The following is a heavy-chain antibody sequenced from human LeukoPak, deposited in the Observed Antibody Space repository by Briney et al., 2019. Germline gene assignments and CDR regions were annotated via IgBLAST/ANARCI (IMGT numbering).Heavy chain of an antibody. J-gene: IGHJ4*02. V-gene: IGHV3-9*03. CDR2: ISWNSGSI. CDR1: GFTFDDYA. Sequence: GRSLRLSCAASGFTFDDYAMHWVRQAPGKGLEWVSGISWNSGSIGYADSVKGRFTISRDNAKNSLYLQMNSLRAEDMALYYCAKGRYSSSWSETLFDYWGQGTLVTVSS. CDR3: AKGRYSSSWSETLFDY. D-gene: IGHD6-13*01.